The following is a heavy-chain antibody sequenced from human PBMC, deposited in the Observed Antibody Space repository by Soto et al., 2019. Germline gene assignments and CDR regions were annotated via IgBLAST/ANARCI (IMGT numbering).Heavy chain of an antibody. J-gene: IGHJ4*02. CDR2: INHSGST. CDR1: GGSFSGYY. D-gene: IGHD4-17*01. CDR3: ARIIYGDHDY. Sequence: NLPETLSLTCAVYGGSFSGYYWSWIRQPPGKGLEWIGEINHSGSTNYNPSLKSRVTISVDTSKNQFSLKLSSVTAADTAVYYCARIIYGDHDYWGQGTLVTVSS. V-gene: IGHV4-34*01.